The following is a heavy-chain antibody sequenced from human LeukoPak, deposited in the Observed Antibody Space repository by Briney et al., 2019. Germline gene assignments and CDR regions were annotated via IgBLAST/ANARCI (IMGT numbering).Heavy chain of an antibody. Sequence: PGGSLRLSCAASGFTFSSYGMHWVRQAPGKGLEGVAFIRYDGSNKYYADSVKDRFTISRHNSKNTLYLQMNSLRAEDTAVYYCAKETLFDYWGQGTLVTVSS. J-gene: IGHJ4*02. CDR3: AKETLFDY. CDR1: GFTFSSYG. V-gene: IGHV3-30*02. CDR2: IRYDGSNK.